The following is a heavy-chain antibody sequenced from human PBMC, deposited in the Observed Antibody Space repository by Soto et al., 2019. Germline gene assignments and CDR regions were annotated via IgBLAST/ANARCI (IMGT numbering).Heavy chain of an antibody. Sequence: TLSLTCTVSGGSISSGDYYWSWIRQPPGKGLEWIGYIYYSGSTYYNPSLKSRVTISVDTSKNQFSLKLSSMTAADTAVYYCARGAFWSGYHWFDPWGQGTLVTVSS. CDR1: GGSISSGDYY. CDR2: IYYSGST. CDR3: ARGAFWSGYHWFDP. J-gene: IGHJ5*02. V-gene: IGHV4-30-4*01. D-gene: IGHD3-3*01.